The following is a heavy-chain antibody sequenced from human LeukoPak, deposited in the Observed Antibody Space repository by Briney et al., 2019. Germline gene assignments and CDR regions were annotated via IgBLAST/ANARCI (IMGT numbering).Heavy chain of an antibody. J-gene: IGHJ4*02. D-gene: IGHD5-12*01. CDR2: IYYSGST. CDR3: ARARGGSGFLFDY. V-gene: IGHV4-61*08. CDR1: GGSISSGGYY. Sequence: SETLSLTCTVSGGSISSGGYYWSWIRQPPGKGLEWIGYIYYSGSTNYNPSLKSRVTISVDTSKNHFSLKLSSVTAADTAVYYCARARGGSGFLFDYWGQGTLVTVSS.